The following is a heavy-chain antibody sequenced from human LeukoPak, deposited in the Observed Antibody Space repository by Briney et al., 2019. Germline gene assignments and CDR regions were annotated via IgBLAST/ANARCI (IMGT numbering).Heavy chain of an antibody. Sequence: PGGSLRLSCAASGFTFSSYGMHWVRQAPGKGLEWVAVISYDGSNKYCADSVKGRFTISRDNSKNTLYLQMNSLRAEDTAVYYCARVVPAATFDYWGQGTLVTVSS. CDR1: GFTFSSYG. D-gene: IGHD2-2*01. CDR2: ISYDGSNK. V-gene: IGHV3-30*03. CDR3: ARVVPAATFDY. J-gene: IGHJ4*02.